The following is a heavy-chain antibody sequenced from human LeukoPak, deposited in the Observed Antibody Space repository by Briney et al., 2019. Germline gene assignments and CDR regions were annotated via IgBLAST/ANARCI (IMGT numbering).Heavy chain of an antibody. CDR2: ISGSGGST. CDR1: GFTFSSYA. D-gene: IGHD3-22*01. CDR3: AKFRSGYYRIFDY. Sequence: GGSLRLSCAASGFTFSSYAMSWVRQAPGEGLEWVSAISGSGGSTYYADSVKGRFTISRDNSKNTLYLQMNSLRAEDTAVYYCAKFRSGYYRIFDYWGQGTLVTVSS. J-gene: IGHJ4*02. V-gene: IGHV3-23*01.